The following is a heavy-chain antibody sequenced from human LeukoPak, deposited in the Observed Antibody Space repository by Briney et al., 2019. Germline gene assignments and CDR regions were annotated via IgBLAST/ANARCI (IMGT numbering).Heavy chain of an antibody. CDR2: ISGSGGST. Sequence: GGSLRLXCAASGFTFSSYAMSWVRRAPGKGLEWVSAISGSGGSTYYADSVKGRFTISRDNSKNTLYLQMNSLRAEDTAVYYCAKGRLRSAPYYMDVWGKGTTVTVSS. CDR1: GFTFSSYA. D-gene: IGHD5-12*01. J-gene: IGHJ6*03. V-gene: IGHV3-23*01. CDR3: AKGRLRSAPYYMDV.